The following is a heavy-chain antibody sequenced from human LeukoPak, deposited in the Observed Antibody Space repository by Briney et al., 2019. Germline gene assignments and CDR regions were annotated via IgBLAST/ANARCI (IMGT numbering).Heavy chain of an antibody. D-gene: IGHD6-13*01. V-gene: IGHV4-59*01. CDR1: GGSISSYY. CDR3: ARDSGGIAAGIPPVWFDP. CDR2: IYSSGAT. J-gene: IGHJ5*02. Sequence: PSETLSLTCTVSGGSISSYYWSWIRQPPGKGLEWIGYIYSSGATNYNPSLKSRVTISVDTSKNQFSLKLSSVTAADTAVYYCARDSGGIAAGIPPVWFDPWGQGTLVTVSS.